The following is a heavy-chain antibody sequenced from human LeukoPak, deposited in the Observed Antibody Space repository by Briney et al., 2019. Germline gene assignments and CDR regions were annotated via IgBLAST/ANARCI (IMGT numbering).Heavy chain of an antibody. CDR1: GFTFRNFA. CDR2: ITDTGDAT. J-gene: IGHJ4*02. D-gene: IGHD2-21*01. CDR3: AKSDCGSDGCKLYDY. V-gene: IGHV3-23*01. Sequence: PGGSLRLSCAASGFTFRNFAMAWVRQAPGKGLEWVSSITDTGDATGYTESVKGRFTISKDNSKGTVWLQMNSLRAEDTAIYYCAKSDCGSDGCKLYDYWAQGTQVTVSS.